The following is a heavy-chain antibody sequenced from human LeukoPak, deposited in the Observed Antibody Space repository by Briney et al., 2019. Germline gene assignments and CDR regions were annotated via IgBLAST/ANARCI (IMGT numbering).Heavy chain of an antibody. D-gene: IGHD1-1*01. CDR2: ITVASHTI. CDR1: GFTSTGYD. J-gene: IGHJ4*02. CDR3: ARDWNRAAIDY. Sequence: GGSLRLSCVGSGFTSTGYDLYWVRQAPGKGLEWVAFITVASHTIYYTDSVKGRFTISRDNTKKSIFLQMDSLRGDDTAVYYCARDWNRAAIDYWGQGTLVTVSS. V-gene: IGHV3-48*03.